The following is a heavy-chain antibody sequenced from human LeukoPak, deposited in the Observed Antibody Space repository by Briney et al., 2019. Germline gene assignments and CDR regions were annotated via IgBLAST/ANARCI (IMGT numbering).Heavy chain of an antibody. V-gene: IGHV3-30*03. CDR3: ARHVLAYCSGGTCNDY. Sequence: PGGSLRLSCAASGFTFSSYGMHWVRQAPGKGLERVAVISYDGSNKYYADSVKGRFTISRDNAKNSLYLQMNSLRAEDTAVYYCARHVLAYCSGGTCNDYWGQGTLVTVSS. D-gene: IGHD2-15*01. J-gene: IGHJ4*02. CDR1: GFTFSSYG. CDR2: ISYDGSNK.